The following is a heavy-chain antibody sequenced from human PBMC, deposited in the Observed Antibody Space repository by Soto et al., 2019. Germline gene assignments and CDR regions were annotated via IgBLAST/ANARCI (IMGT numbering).Heavy chain of an antibody. CDR2: ISSSSSYI. Sequence: GWSLRLACASSGFTFTSYSMNWVRQAPGKGLEWVSSISSSSSYIYYADSVKGRFTISRDNAKNSLYLQMNSLRAEDTAVYYCARDVVPAAKYHFDYWGQGTLVTVSS. D-gene: IGHD2-2*01. J-gene: IGHJ4*02. CDR3: ARDVVPAAKYHFDY. CDR1: GFTFTSYS. V-gene: IGHV3-21*01.